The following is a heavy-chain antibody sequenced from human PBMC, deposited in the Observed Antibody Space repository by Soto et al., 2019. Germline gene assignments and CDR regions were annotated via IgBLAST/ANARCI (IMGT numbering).Heavy chain of an antibody. Sequence: EVQLLESGGGLVQPGGSLRLSCAASGFTFSSYAMSWVRQAPGKGLEWVSAISGSGGSTYYADSVKGRFTISRDNSKNTLYLQMNSRRAEDTAVYYCAKEGDYYDSSGYDTHFDYWGQGSLVTVSS. J-gene: IGHJ4*02. CDR3: AKEGDYYDSSGYDTHFDY. CDR1: GFTFSSYA. CDR2: ISGSGGST. D-gene: IGHD3-22*01. V-gene: IGHV3-23*01.